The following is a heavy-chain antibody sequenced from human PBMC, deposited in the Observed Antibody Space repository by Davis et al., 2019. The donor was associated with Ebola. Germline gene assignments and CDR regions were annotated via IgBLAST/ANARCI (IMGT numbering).Heavy chain of an antibody. Sequence: GESLKISCKGSGYRFTNYWTGWVRQMPGKGLEWMAVIYPGDSETRYSPSFQGQVTISADKSISTAYLQWSSLKASDTAMYYCARDEGFGEDPTFDYWGQGTLVTVSS. CDR3: ARDEGFGEDPTFDY. CDR2: IYPGDSET. D-gene: IGHD2-21*01. V-gene: IGHV5-51*01. CDR1: GYRFTNYW. J-gene: IGHJ4*02.